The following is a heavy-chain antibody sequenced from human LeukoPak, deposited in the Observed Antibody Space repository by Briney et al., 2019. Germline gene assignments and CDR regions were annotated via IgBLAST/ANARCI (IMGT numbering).Heavy chain of an antibody. CDR1: GGSTSSYY. Sequence: SETLSLTCTVSGGSTSSYYWSWIRQPPGKGLEWIGYIYYSGSTNYNPSLKSRVTLSVDTSKTQFYLSLSSVTAADTAVYYCAREDSGSYYNFYYFYMDVWGKGTTVTISS. J-gene: IGHJ6*03. V-gene: IGHV4-59*12. CDR3: AREDSGSYYNFYYFYMDV. D-gene: IGHD3-10*01. CDR2: IYYSGST.